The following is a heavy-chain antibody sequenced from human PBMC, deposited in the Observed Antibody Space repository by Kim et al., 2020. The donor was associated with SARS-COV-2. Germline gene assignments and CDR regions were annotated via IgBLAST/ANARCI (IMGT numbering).Heavy chain of an antibody. V-gene: IGHV3-30*18. CDR3: AKLFSGSYFGYDY. CDR2: ICYDGSTK. Sequence: GGSLRLSCAASGFTFNTYGMHWVRQAPGKGLEWVSVICYDGSTKDYADSVKGRFTISRDNAKNTLYLQMNSLRIEDTALYYCAKLFSGSYFGYDYWGQGTLVTVSS. CDR1: GFTFNTYG. D-gene: IGHD1-26*01. J-gene: IGHJ4*02.